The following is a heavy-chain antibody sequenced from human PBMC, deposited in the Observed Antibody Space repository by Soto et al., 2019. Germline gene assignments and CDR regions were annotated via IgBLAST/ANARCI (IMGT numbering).Heavy chain of an antibody. Sequence: QVQLVESGGGVVQPGRSLRLSCAASGFTFSSYAMQWVRQAPGKGLEWVAVISYDGSNKYYAVSVKGRFTISRDNSKKALYLQMNSLRAEDTGVYYCARDISGGIAAHGGDYWGQGTLVTVSS. D-gene: IGHD6-6*01. J-gene: IGHJ4*02. CDR3: ARDISGGIAAHGGDY. V-gene: IGHV3-30-3*01. CDR2: ISYDGSNK. CDR1: GFTFSSYA.